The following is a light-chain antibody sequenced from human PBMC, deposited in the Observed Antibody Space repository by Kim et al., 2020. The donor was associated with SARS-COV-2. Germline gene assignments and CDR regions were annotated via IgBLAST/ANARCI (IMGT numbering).Light chain of an antibody. Sequence: APGETARITCGGNNIGGKSVNWYQQKPGQAPVLVIYYDNAGPSGIPERFSGSNSGNTATLTISGVEAGDEADYYCQVWDTSIYHVLFGGGTQLTVL. CDR1: NIGGKS. CDR2: YDN. CDR3: QVWDTSIYHVL. J-gene: IGLJ3*02. V-gene: IGLV3-21*04.